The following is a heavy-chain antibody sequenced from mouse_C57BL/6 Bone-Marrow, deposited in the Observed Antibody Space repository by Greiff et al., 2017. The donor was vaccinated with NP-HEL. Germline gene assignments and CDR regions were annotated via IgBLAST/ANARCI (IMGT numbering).Heavy chain of an antibody. V-gene: IGHV1-55*01. CDR3: ARGDGSSYGDWYFDV. CDR1: GYTFTSYW. D-gene: IGHD1-1*01. J-gene: IGHJ1*03. Sequence: QVPLQQPGAELVKPGASVKMSCKASGYTFTSYWITWVKQRPGQGLEWIGDIYPGSGSTNYNEKFKSKATLTVDTSSSTAYMQLSSLTSEDSAVYYCARGDGSSYGDWYFDVWGTGTTVTVSS. CDR2: IYPGSGST.